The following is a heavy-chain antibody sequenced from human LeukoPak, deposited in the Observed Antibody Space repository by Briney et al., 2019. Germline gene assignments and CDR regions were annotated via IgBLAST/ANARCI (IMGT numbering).Heavy chain of an antibody. Sequence: GGSLRLSCAASGLTLTSYAMSWVRQAPGKGREWVSAISGNGGRTYYADSVKGRFAISRDDSKNTLYLQMNNLRAEDTAVYYCAKVNRFDDWGQGTLVTVSS. CDR3: AKVNRFDD. CDR2: ISGNGGRT. V-gene: IGHV3-23*01. CDR1: GLTLTSYA. J-gene: IGHJ4*02.